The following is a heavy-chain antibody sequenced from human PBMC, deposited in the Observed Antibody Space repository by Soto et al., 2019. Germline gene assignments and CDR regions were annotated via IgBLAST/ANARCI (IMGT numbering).Heavy chain of an antibody. Sequence: QVQLVQSGAEVKKPGASVKVSCKASGYTFTSYDINWVRQATGQGLEWMGWMNTNTANTGYAQRFQGRVTMTRNTSISTAYMELSSQGSEDTVVYYCAREGVGSKDVWGHGTRVHVSS. CDR3: AREGVGSKDV. CDR1: GYTFTSYD. J-gene: IGHJ6*02. D-gene: IGHD7-27*01. CDR2: MNTNTANT. V-gene: IGHV1-8*01.